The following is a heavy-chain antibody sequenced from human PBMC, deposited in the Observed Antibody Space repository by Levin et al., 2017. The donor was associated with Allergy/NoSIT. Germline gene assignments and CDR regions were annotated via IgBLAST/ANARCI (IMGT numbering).Heavy chain of an antibody. Sequence: AASVKVSCKASGYTFTGYYMHWVRQAPGQGLEWMGWINPNSGGTNYAQKFQGRVTMTRDTSISTAYMELSRLRSDDTAVYYCARVHTMVRGVTPIFTFGYWGQGTLVTVSS. CDR3: ARVHTMVRGVTPIFTFGY. J-gene: IGHJ4*02. V-gene: IGHV1-2*02. CDR1: GYTFTGYY. CDR2: INPNSGGT. D-gene: IGHD3-10*01.